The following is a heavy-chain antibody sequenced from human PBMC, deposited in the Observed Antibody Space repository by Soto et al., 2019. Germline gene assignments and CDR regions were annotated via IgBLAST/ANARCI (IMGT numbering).Heavy chain of an antibody. Sequence: QVQLVESGGDLVKPGGSLRLSCAASGFTFSDHYMSWIRQAPGKGREWISYMTPSGSSSSYADSVKGRFTISRDNAKNSLYLQMNSLRGDDTAVYYCARELSGNYFAVDLWGQGTMVTVSS. D-gene: IGHD1-26*01. CDR3: ARELSGNYFAVDL. CDR1: GFTFSDHY. CDR2: MTPSGSSS. V-gene: IGHV3-11*01. J-gene: IGHJ3*01.